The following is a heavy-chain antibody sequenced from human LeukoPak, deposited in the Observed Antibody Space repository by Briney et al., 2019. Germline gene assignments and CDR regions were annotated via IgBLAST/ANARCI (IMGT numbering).Heavy chain of an antibody. Sequence: PGGSLRLSCAASGFTFSSYAMHWVRQAPGKGLEWVAVISYDGSNKYYADSVKGRFTISRDNSKNTLYLQMNSLRAEDTAVYYCAVRIWFDPWGQGTLVTVSS. V-gene: IGHV3-30*04. D-gene: IGHD3-10*01. CDR1: GFTFSSYA. J-gene: IGHJ5*02. CDR2: ISYDGSNK. CDR3: AVRIWFDP.